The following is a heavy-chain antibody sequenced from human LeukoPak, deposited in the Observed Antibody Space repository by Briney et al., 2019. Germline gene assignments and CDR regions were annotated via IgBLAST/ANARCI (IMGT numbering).Heavy chain of an antibody. CDR3: ARGREDDFWSGGNHDAFDI. Sequence: SETLSLTCTVSGGSISSHYWSWIRQPPGKGLEWIGYIYYSGSTNYNPSLKSRVTISVDTSKNQFSLKLSSVTAADTAVYYCARGREDDFWSGGNHDAFDIWGQGTMVTVSS. D-gene: IGHD3-3*01. CDR1: GGSISSHY. V-gene: IGHV4-59*11. CDR2: IYYSGST. J-gene: IGHJ3*02.